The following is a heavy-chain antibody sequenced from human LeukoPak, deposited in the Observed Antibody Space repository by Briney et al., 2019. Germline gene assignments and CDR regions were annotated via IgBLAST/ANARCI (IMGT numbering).Heavy chain of an antibody. V-gene: IGHV3-74*01. CDR1: GFTFSSYW. J-gene: IGHJ4*02. D-gene: IGHD6-19*01. CDR2: INSDGSST. CDR3: ARARIAVALIDY. Sequence: PGVSLRRSCAASGFTFSSYWMHWVRQAPGKGLVWVSRINSDGSSTSYADSVKGRFTISRDNAKNTLYLQMNSLRAEDTAVYYCARARIAVALIDYWGQGTLVTVFS.